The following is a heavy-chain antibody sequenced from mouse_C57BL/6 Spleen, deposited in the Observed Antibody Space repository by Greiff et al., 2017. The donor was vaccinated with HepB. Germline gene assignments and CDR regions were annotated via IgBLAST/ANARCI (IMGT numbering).Heavy chain of an antibody. CDR2: IDPENGDT. J-gene: IGHJ3*01. CDR3: FYYYGSSYWFAY. Sequence: VQLQQSGAELVRPGASVKLSCTASGFNIKDDYMHWVKQRPEQGLEWIGWIDPENGDTEYASKFQGKATITADTSSNTAYLQLSSLTSEDTAVYYCFYYYGSSYWFAYWGQGTLVTVSA. CDR1: GFNIKDDY. D-gene: IGHD1-1*01. V-gene: IGHV14-4*01.